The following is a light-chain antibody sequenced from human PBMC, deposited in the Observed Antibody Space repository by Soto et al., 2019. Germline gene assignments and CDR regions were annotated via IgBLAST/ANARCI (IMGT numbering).Light chain of an antibody. J-gene: IGLJ1*01. CDR2: EVY. CDR3: SSYVGSHSYV. CDR1: SSDVGGYNY. Sequence: QSALTQPPYASGSPGQSVTISCTGTSSDVGGYNYVSWYQHHPGKAPKLIIYEVYKRPSGVPDRFSGSKSGNTAALTVSGLEAEDEADYYCSSYVGSHSYVFGTGTKLTVL. V-gene: IGLV2-8*01.